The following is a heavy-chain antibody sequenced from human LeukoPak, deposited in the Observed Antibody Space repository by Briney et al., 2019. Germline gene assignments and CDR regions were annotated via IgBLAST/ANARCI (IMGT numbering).Heavy chain of an antibody. Sequence: GGSLRLSCVASGFTLSSYAMSWVRQAPGKGLEWVSTIRDSGNSTYYADSVKGRFTISRDNSKNTLYLQMNSLRAEDTAVYYCAKESNYDFWSGYFPFDYWGQGTLVTVSS. J-gene: IGHJ4*02. CDR2: IRDSGNST. V-gene: IGHV3-23*01. CDR3: AKESNYDFWSGYFPFDY. D-gene: IGHD3-3*01. CDR1: GFTLSSYA.